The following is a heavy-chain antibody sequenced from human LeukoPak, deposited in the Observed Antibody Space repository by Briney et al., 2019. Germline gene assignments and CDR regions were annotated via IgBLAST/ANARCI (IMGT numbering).Heavy chain of an antibody. CDR1: GGSISSYY. J-gene: IGHJ4*02. CDR3: AREDYYDSSGYVAY. V-gene: IGHV4-59*01. D-gene: IGHD3-22*01. Sequence: SETLSLTCTVSGGSISSYYWSWIRQPPGKGLEWIGYIYYSGSTNYNPSLKSRVTISVDTSKNQFSLKLSSVTAADTAVYYCAREDYYDSSGYVAYWGQGTLVTVSS. CDR2: IYYSGST.